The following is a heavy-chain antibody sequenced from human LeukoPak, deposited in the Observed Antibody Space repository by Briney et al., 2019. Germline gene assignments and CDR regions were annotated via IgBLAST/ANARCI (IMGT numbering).Heavy chain of an antibody. CDR3: ASLVLLWFGEFKLAYYFDY. CDR1: GFSLSSYS. V-gene: IGHV3-21*01. J-gene: IGHJ4*02. D-gene: IGHD3-10*01. Sequence: GGSLRLSCAASGFSLSSYSINWGRQAPRKGLGWVSSIFSSSSYIYYADSVKGRFTISRDNAKNSLYLQMNSLRAEDTAVYYCASLVLLWFGEFKLAYYFDYWGQGTLVTVSS. CDR2: IFSSSSYI.